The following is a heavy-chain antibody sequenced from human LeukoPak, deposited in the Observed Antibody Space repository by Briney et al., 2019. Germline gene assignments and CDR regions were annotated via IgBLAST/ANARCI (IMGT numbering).Heavy chain of an antibody. J-gene: IGHJ4*02. Sequence: SETVSLTCTVSGDSISTYHWNWIRKPPGKGLEWIGYMQSNGNSKYNPSLRSRVTIFIDTSKSQVALILSSVTAADTAMYYCARDGGLQSHFDFWGQGILVTVAS. CDR1: GDSISTYH. CDR2: MQSNGNS. D-gene: IGHD3-16*01. CDR3: ARDGGLQSHFDF. V-gene: IGHV4-59*01.